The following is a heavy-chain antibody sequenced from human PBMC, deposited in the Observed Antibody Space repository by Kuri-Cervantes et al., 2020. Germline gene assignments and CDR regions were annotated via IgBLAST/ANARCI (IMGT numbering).Heavy chain of an antibody. V-gene: IGHV3-21*01. J-gene: IGHJ3*02. D-gene: IGHD6-13*01. Sequence: GGSLRLSCAASGLTFSSYSMNWVRQAPGKGLEWVSSISSSSSYIYYADSVKGRFTISRDNSKNTLYLQMKSLRAEDTAVYYCARDPIEAAAGTSGFDIWGQGTMVTVSS. CDR3: ARDPIEAAAGTSGFDI. CDR1: GLTFSSYS. CDR2: ISSSSSYI.